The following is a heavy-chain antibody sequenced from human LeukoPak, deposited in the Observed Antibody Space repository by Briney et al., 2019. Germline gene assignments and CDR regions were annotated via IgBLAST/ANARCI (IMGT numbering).Heavy chain of an antibody. V-gene: IGHV4-30-4*07. CDR3: PTYPLPFAP. Sequence: SETLSLTCAVSGGSISSGGYSWSWIRQPPGKGLEWIGYIYYSGSTYYNPSLKSRVTISVDTSKNQFSLKLSSVTAADTAVYYGPTYPLPFAPWGKETLVTVSS. CDR1: GGSISSGGYS. J-gene: IGHJ5*02. CDR2: IYYSGST.